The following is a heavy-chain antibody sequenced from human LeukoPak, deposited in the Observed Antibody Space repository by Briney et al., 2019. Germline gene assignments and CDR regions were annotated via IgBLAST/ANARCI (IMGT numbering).Heavy chain of an antibody. V-gene: IGHV4-4*07. D-gene: IGHD3-3*01. CDR2: ISTSGST. Sequence: PSETLSLTCTVSGGSISGYYWSWIRQPAGMGLEWIGRISTSGSTHYSPSLKSRVTMSVDTSRNQFSLKLSSVTAADTAVYYCARTGAFLEFLESGFDIWGQGTMVTVSS. CDR3: ARTGAFLEFLESGFDI. CDR1: GGSISGYY. J-gene: IGHJ3*02.